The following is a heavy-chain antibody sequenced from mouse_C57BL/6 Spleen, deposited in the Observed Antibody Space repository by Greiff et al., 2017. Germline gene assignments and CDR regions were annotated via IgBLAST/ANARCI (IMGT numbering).Heavy chain of an antibody. V-gene: IGHV1-59*01. Sequence: QVQLKQPGAELVRPGTSVKLSCKASGYTFTSYWMHWVKQRPGQGLEWIGVIDPSDSYTNYNQKFKGKATLTVDTSSSTAYMQLSSLTSEDSAVYYCARGSGYLDYWGQGTTLTVSS. CDR1: GYTFTSYW. CDR2: IDPSDSYT. CDR3: ARGSGYLDY. D-gene: IGHD3-2*02. J-gene: IGHJ2*01.